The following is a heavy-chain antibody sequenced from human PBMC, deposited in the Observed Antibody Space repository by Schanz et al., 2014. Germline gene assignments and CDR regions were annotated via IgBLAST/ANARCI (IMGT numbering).Heavy chain of an antibody. CDR2: IRQDGSAK. CDR1: GFTFSHYW. V-gene: IGHV3-7*03. CDR3: ARDPNSVNEIDY. D-gene: IGHD5-12*01. J-gene: IGHJ4*02. Sequence: EVLLVDSGGGLVQPGGSLRLSCGASGFTFSHYWLSWVRQTPGKRLEWVANIRQDGSAKFYVDSVNSRFAISRDNAENSVYLQMNSLRAEDTAVYYCARDPNSVNEIDYWGQGTLVTVSS.